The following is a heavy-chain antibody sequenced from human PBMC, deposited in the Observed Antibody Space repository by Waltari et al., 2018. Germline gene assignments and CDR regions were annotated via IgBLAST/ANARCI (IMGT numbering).Heavy chain of an antibody. Sequence: QVQLVESGGGVVQPGRSLRLSCAASGFTFSRYGMHWVRQAPGKGLEWVAVIWYDGSNKYYADSVKGRFTISRDNSKNTLYLQMNSLRAEDTAVYYCARDSELELAYYYYYYGMDVWGQGTTVTVSS. J-gene: IGHJ6*02. V-gene: IGHV3-33*01. CDR1: GFTFSRYG. CDR2: IWYDGSNK. CDR3: ARDSELELAYYYYYYGMDV. D-gene: IGHD1-7*01.